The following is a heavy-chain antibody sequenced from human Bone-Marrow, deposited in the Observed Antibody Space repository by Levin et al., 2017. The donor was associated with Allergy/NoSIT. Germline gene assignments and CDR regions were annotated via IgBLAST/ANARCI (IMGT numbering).Heavy chain of an antibody. Sequence: SVKVSCKTSGGTFNTFAVTWVRQAPGQGLEWMGGIIPMFGTAKYAQKFQDRVTITADESTSTGYLELSSLRSEDTAFYYCARADASGYKRPYNFDYWGQGTQVTVSS. CDR2: IIPMFGTA. V-gene: IGHV1-69*13. CDR3: ARADASGYKRPYNFDY. CDR1: GGTFNTFA. J-gene: IGHJ4*02. D-gene: IGHD3-22*01.